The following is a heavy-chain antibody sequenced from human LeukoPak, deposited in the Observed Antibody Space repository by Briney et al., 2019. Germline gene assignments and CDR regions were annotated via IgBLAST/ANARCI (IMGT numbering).Heavy chain of an antibody. CDR2: IKQDGSKK. Sequence: GGSLRLSCAASGFTFTIYRMSWVRQAPGKGLEWVANIKQDGSKKYYVDSVKGRFTMSRDNAKNSLYLQMNSLRAEDTAVYYCARGYCSGGSCYSIYFDNWGQGTLVTVSS. CDR3: ARGYCSGGSCYSIYFDN. CDR1: GFTFTIYR. D-gene: IGHD2-15*01. V-gene: IGHV3-7*01. J-gene: IGHJ4*02.